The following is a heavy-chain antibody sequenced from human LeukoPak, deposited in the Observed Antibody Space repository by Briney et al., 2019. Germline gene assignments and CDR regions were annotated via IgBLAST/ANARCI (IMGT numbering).Heavy chain of an antibody. D-gene: IGHD3-22*01. V-gene: IGHV3-23*01. CDR2: ISGSDGRT. Sequence: GGSLRLSCAASGFTVSGYAMSWVRQAPGKGLEWVSRISGSDGRTNYADSVKGRFTISRDNSKNTLYLQMNSLRAEDTAVYYCAKEDFYESSGYPPFDYWGQGTLVTVSS. J-gene: IGHJ4*02. CDR1: GFTVSGYA. CDR3: AKEDFYESSGYPPFDY.